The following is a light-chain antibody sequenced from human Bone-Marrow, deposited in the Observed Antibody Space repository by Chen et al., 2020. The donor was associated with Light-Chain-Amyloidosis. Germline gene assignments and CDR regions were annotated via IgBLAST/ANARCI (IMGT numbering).Light chain of an antibody. CDR1: SSDVGSYNL. CDR2: EVS. CDR3: CSYAGSSTHVV. J-gene: IGLJ2*01. V-gene: IGLV2-23*02. Sequence: QSALTQPASVSGSPGQSITISCTGTSSDVGSYNLVSWYQQHPGKAPKLIIYEVSKRPSGVSYRFSGSKSGNTASLTISGLQAEDEADYYCCSYAGSSTHVVFGGGTKLTVL.